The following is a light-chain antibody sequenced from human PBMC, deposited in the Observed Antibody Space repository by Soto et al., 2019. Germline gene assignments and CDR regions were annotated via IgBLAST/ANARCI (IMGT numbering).Light chain of an antibody. Sequence: QSALTQPASVSGSPGQSITISCTGTSSDAGSYNYVSWYQQYPGKAPKLMIYDVSNRPSGVSYRFSGSKSGNTASLTISGLQAEDEADYYCSSYTTGSTHVVFGGGTKLTVL. CDR2: DVS. J-gene: IGLJ2*01. V-gene: IGLV2-14*01. CDR1: SSDAGSYNY. CDR3: SSYTTGSTHVV.